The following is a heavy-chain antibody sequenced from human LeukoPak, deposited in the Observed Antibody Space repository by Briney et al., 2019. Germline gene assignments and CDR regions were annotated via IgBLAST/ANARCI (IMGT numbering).Heavy chain of an antibody. CDR2: IYYSGST. Sequence: PSETLSLTCTVSGGSISSSSYYWGWIRQPPGKGLEWIGSIYYSGSTYYNPSLKSRVTISVDTSKNQFSLKLSSVTAADTAVYYCARQDPLPKHGVLLWFGVAFDIWGQGTMVTVSS. CDR1: GGSISSSSYY. D-gene: IGHD3-10*01. CDR3: ARQDPLPKHGVLLWFGVAFDI. V-gene: IGHV4-39*01. J-gene: IGHJ3*02.